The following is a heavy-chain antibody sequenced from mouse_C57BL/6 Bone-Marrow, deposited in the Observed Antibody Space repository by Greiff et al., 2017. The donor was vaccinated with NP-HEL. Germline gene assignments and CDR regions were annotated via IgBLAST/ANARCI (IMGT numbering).Heavy chain of an antibody. CDR2: ISDGGSYT. D-gene: IGHD2-14*01. J-gene: IGHJ1*03. CDR3: ARDLDYRNWYCDV. Sequence: EVQRVESGGGLVKPGGSLKLSCAASGFTFSSYAMSWVRQTPEKRLAWVATISDGGSYTYYPDNVKGRFTISRDNAKNNLYLQMSHLKSEDTAMYYCARDLDYRNWYCDVWGTGTTVTVSS. CDR1: GFTFSSYA. V-gene: IGHV5-4*01.